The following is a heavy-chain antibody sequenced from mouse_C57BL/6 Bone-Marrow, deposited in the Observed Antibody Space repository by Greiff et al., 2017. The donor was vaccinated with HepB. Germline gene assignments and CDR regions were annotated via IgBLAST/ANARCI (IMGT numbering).Heavy chain of an antibody. Sequence: QVQLQQPGAELVKPGASVKVSCKASGYTFTSYWMHWVKQRPGQGLEWIGRIHPSDSDTNYNQKFKGKATLTVDKSSSTAYMQLSSLTSEYSAVYYCANYNYGSSYYFDYWGQGTTLTVSS. D-gene: IGHD1-1*01. CDR3: ANYNYGSSYYFDY. CDR2: IHPSDSDT. J-gene: IGHJ2*01. V-gene: IGHV1-74*01. CDR1: GYTFTSYW.